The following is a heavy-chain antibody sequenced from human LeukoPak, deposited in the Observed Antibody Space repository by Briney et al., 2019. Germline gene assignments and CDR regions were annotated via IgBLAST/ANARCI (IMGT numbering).Heavy chain of an antibody. Sequence: GRSLRLSCAASGFTFSSYTMHWVRQAPGKGLEWVAVISYDGSNKYYADSVTGRFTIFRENSKNTLYLQMISLRTEDTAVYYCARDVVPYYYYYMDVWGKGTTVTVSS. J-gene: IGHJ6*03. D-gene: IGHD2-21*01. V-gene: IGHV3-30*04. CDR1: GFTFSSYT. CDR3: ARDVVPYYYYYMDV. CDR2: ISYDGSNK.